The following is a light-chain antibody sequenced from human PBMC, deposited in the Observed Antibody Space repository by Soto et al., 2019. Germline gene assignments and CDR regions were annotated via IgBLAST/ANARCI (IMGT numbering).Light chain of an antibody. J-gene: IGKJ1*01. V-gene: IGKV3-15*01. CDR2: GAS. Sequence: EIVMTQSPATLSVSPGETATLSCRSSQRVGINLAWYQQKLGQASRLLIYGASTRTTGIPARFNGSGSGTEFTLTISSLQSEDFAVYYCQQYNNWPPWTFGQGTKVDI. CDR1: QRVGIN. CDR3: QQYNNWPPWT.